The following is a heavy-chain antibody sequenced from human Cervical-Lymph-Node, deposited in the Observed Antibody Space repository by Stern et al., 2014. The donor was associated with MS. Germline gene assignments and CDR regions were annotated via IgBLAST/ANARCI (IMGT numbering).Heavy chain of an antibody. CDR3: ARRGQSYAEGYYFDY. D-gene: IGHD3-16*01. CDR2: IIPIFGTA. Sequence: QVQLVQSGAEVRKPGSSVKVSCKASGDTFSSYTINWVRQAPGQGLEWMGEIIPIFGTANYAQKFQGRLTITADESTRTASMELSSLRSEDTAVYYCARRGQSYAEGYYFDYWGQGTLVTVSS. V-gene: IGHV1-69*01. J-gene: IGHJ4*02. CDR1: GDTFSSYT.